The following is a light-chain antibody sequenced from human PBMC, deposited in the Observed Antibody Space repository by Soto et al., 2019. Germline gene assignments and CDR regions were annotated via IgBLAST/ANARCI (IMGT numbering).Light chain of an antibody. J-gene: IGLJ1*01. V-gene: IGLV2-23*01. CDR1: SSDVGSYNL. Sequence: QSALTQPASVSGSPGQSITISCTGTSSDVGSYNLVSWYQQHPGKAPKLMIYEGSKRPSGVSNRFSGSKSGNTASLTISGREAEDAGDYYCRSYAGSSTYVFGTGTKVTVL. CDR3: RSYAGSSTYV. CDR2: EGS.